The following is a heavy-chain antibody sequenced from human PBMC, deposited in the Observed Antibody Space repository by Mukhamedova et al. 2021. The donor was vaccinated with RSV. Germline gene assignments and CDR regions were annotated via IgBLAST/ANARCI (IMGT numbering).Heavy chain of an antibody. CDR1: A. CDR2: ISASGNSR. CDR3: SIDXNSCEXXFGXGPXXX. D-gene: IGHD3-3*01. V-gene: IGHV3-23*01. Sequence: AMSWVRQAPGKGLEWVSAISASGNSRPDADSVKGRFTISRDNFRNTXYLQIXSLSXEXPAXYFCSIDXNSCEXXFGXGPXXXWGQG. J-gene: IGHJ3*01.